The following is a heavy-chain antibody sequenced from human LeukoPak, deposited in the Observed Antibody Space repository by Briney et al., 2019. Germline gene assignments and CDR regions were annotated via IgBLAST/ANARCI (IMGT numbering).Heavy chain of an antibody. D-gene: IGHD4-23*01. Sequence: GGSLRLSCVASGFTFSSYWMTWVRQAPGKGLEWVANIKTDGSQIYYVDSVKGRFTISRDNAKNSLYLQMNSLRAEDTVIYYCARGAHKRDDYGGFFDYWGQGTLVTVSS. CDR1: GFTFSSYW. V-gene: IGHV3-7*01. J-gene: IGHJ4*02. CDR3: ARGAHKRDDYGGFFDY. CDR2: IKTDGSQI.